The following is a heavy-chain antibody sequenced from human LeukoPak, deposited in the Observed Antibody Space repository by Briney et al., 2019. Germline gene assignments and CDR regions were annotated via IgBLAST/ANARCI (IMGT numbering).Heavy chain of an antibody. CDR3: ARRGYGSSLSDWFDP. D-gene: IGHD2-15*01. V-gene: IGHV5-51*01. J-gene: IGHJ5*02. CDR2: IYPGDSDS. Sequence: GESLKISCKGSGYSFTSYWNGWVRQVPGKGLEGMGIIYPGDSDSRYSPSFKGQVTISADTSISTAYLQWSSLKASDTGMYFCARRGYGSSLSDWFDPWGQGTLVSVSS. CDR1: GYSFTSYW.